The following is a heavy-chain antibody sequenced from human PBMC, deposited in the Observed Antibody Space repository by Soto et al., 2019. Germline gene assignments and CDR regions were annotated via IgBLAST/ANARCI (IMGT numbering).Heavy chain of an antibody. V-gene: IGHV4-59*01. J-gene: IGHJ4*02. CDR1: GGSISSYY. D-gene: IGHD4-17*01. CDR3: ARSEATVLDY. CDR2: IYYSGAT. Sequence: SETLSLTCTVSGGSISSYYWSWIRQPPGKGLEWIGYIYYSGATNYNPSLKSRVTISVDTSKNQFSLKASSVTAADTAVYYCARSEATVLDYWGQGTLVTVPS.